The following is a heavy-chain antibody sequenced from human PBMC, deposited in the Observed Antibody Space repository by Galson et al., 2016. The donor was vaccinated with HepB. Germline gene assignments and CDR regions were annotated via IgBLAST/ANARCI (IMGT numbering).Heavy chain of an antibody. CDR2: MYHSGRT. V-gene: IGHV4-4*02. CDR3: ARGAPWRFDP. Sequence: SETLSLTCVVSGGSISSDYWWTWVRQSPGKGLEWIGEMYHSGRTNFNPSLKSRVTMSVDKSKNQFSLNLGSVTAAGTAVYYCARGAPWRFDPWGQGTLVTVSS. D-gene: IGHD3-3*01. J-gene: IGHJ5*02. CDR1: GGSISSDYW.